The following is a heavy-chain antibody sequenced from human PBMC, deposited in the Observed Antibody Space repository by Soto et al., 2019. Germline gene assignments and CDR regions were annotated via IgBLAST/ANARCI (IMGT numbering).Heavy chain of an antibody. J-gene: IGHJ4*02. Sequence: EVQLLESGGGLVQPGGSLRLSCGASGFSFSGYAMSWVRQAPGKGLVWVSSMTATGVSIYYADSVRGRFTISRDNSKNTLYLQMSSLRAEDTARYYCAKDSIPYSSSYDLDHWGRGALVAVSS. CDR3: AKDSIPYSSSYDLDH. V-gene: IGHV3-23*01. CDR1: GFSFSGYA. D-gene: IGHD6-6*01. CDR2: MTATGVSI.